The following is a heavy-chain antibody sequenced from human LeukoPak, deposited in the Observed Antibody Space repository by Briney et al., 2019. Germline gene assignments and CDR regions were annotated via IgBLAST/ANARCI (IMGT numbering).Heavy chain of an antibody. CDR1: GGSFSGYY. CDR2: INHSGST. CDR3: ARRGYSYGGRASRRTSFDY. J-gene: IGHJ4*02. Sequence: SETLSLTCAVYGGSFSGYYWSWIRQPPGKGLEWIGEINHSGSTNYNPSLKSRVTISVDTSKNQFSLKLSSVTAADTAVYYCARRGYSYGGRASRRTSFDYRGQGTLVTVSS. D-gene: IGHD5-18*01. V-gene: IGHV4-34*01.